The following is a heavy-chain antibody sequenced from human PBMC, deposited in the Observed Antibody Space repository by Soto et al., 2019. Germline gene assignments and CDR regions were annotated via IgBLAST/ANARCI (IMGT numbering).Heavy chain of an antibody. CDR2: ISWNSGSI. Sequence: EVQLVESGGGLVQPGRSLRLSCAASGFTFDDYAMHWVRQAPGKGLEWVSGISWNSGSIGYADSVKGRFTISRDNAKNSLYLQMNSLRAEDTALYYCAKGGGIVFLHDAFDIWGQGTMVTVSS. V-gene: IGHV3-9*01. D-gene: IGHD1-26*01. CDR3: AKGGGIVFLHDAFDI. CDR1: GFTFDDYA. J-gene: IGHJ3*02.